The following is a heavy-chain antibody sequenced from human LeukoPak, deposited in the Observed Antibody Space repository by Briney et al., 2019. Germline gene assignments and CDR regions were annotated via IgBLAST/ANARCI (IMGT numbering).Heavy chain of an antibody. CDR3: AKWGDYDVLTGYYAADY. CDR2: ITGSGGNT. V-gene: IGHV3-23*01. CDR1: GFTFSNYA. J-gene: IGHJ4*02. Sequence: GGSLRLSCAASGFTFSNYAMSWVRQAPGKGLEWVSAITGSGGNTYYADSVKGRFTISRDNSKNTVFLQMNSLRAEDTVVYYCAKWGDYDVLTGYYAADYWGQGTLGTVSS. D-gene: IGHD3-9*01.